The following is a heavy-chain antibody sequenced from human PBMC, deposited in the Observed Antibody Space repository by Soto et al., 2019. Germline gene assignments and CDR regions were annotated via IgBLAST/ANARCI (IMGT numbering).Heavy chain of an antibody. Sequence: SETLSLTCTVSGGSISSSSYYWGWIRQPPGKGLEWIGSIYYSGSTYYNPSLKSRVTISVDTSKNQFSLKLSSVTAADTAVYYCARRAPEYCSGGSCYPEWNYFDYWGQGTLVTVSS. V-gene: IGHV4-39*01. CDR2: IYYSGST. CDR1: GGSISSSSYY. CDR3: ARRAPEYCSGGSCYPEWNYFDY. J-gene: IGHJ4*02. D-gene: IGHD2-15*01.